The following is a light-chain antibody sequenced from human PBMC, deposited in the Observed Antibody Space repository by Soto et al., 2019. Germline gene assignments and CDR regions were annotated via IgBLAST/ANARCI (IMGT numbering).Light chain of an antibody. Sequence: SPGERATLSCRAGRSVNSYLAWYQQKPGQAPRLLISDASNRATGIPARFSGGGSGTDFTLTISSLEPEDFAVYYCQHRSEWPVSFGQGTRLEIK. J-gene: IGKJ5*01. V-gene: IGKV3-11*01. CDR3: QHRSEWPVS. CDR1: RSVNSY. CDR2: DAS.